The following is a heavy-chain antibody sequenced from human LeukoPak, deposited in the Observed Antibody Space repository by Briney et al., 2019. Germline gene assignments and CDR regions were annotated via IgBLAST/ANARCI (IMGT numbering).Heavy chain of an antibody. D-gene: IGHD1-26*01. Sequence: PGGSLRLSCAVSGFTFDDYAMHWVRQAPGKGLEWVSGISWNSGSIGYADSVKGRFTISRDNAKNSLYLQMNSLRAEDTALYYCAKVGGSSDYWGQGTLVTVSS. CDR3: AKVGGSSDY. V-gene: IGHV3-9*01. J-gene: IGHJ4*02. CDR1: GFTFDDYA. CDR2: ISWNSGSI.